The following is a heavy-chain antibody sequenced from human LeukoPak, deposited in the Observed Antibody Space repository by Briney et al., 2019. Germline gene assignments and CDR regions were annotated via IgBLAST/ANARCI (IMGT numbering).Heavy chain of an antibody. CDR1: GFTFSSYG. J-gene: IGHJ4*02. V-gene: IGHV3-33*01. CDR2: EQDDGINN. Sequence: GRSLRLSCAASGFTFSSYGMHWVRQAPGKGLEWVAIEQDDGINNNYADSVKGRFTISRDNSKDTLYLQMNSLRAEDTAVYYCARDPGQYGSESSLDYWGQGALVTVSS. CDR3: ARDPGQYGSESSLDY. D-gene: IGHD3-10*01.